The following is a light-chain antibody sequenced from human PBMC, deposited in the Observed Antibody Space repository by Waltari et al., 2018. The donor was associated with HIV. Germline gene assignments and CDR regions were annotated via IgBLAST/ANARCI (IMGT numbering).Light chain of an antibody. CDR1: RSNIVTNV. V-gene: IGLV1-44*01. J-gene: IGLJ2*01. CDR2: SNN. CDR3: AAWDDTLNGHVI. Sequence: QSVLTQPPSVSGTPGQRVSISCSGSRSNIVTNVVHWYQHPPGKSTKLLMYSNNQRPSGVPDRFSGSTSGTSASLAISGLQFDDEADYYCAAWDDTLNGHVIFGGGTKVTVL.